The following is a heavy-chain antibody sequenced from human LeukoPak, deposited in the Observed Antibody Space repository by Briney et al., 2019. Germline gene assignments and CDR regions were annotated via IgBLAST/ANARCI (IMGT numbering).Heavy chain of an antibody. CDR3: ARDSGIYGSGSYYPLDY. V-gene: IGHV3-53*01. CDR1: GFTVSSNY. CDR2: IYSGGST. J-gene: IGHJ4*02. D-gene: IGHD3-10*01. Sequence: PGGSLRLSCAASGFTVSSNYMSWVRQAPGKGLEWVSVIYSGGSTYYADPVKGRFTVSRDNSKNTLYLQMNSLRAEDTAVYYCARDSGIYGSGSYYPLDYWGQGTLVTVSS.